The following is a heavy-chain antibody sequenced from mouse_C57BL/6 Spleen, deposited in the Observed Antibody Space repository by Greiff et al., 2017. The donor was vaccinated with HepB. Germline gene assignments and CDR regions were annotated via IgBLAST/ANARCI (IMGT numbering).Heavy chain of an antibody. D-gene: IGHD1-1*01. CDR3: ARVTTVVDAWFAY. CDR1: GYTFTSYW. CDR2: IDTNSGGT. J-gene: IGHJ3*01. Sequence: QVQLQQPGAELVKPGASVKLSCKASGYTFTSYWMHWVKQRPGRGLEWIGRIDTNSGGTKYNEKFKSKATLTVDKPSSTAYMQLSSLTSEDSAVYYCARVTTVVDAWFAYWGQGTLVTVSA. V-gene: IGHV1-72*01.